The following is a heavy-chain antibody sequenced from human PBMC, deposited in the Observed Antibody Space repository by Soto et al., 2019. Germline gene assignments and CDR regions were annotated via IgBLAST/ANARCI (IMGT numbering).Heavy chain of an antibody. CDR3: AKLGILRAQGMAYFDL. V-gene: IGHV3-30*18. CDR1: GFTFNTYA. CDR2: ITPDGTEQ. Sequence: QVQLMESGGGVVQPGRSLRLSCAASGFTFNTYAMHWVRQAPGKGLEWVAVITPDGTEQYYADSVKGRFTISRDNSKNTLYLQMNSLGLEDMSIYHCAKLGILRAQGMAYFDLWGRGTLVTVSS. J-gene: IGHJ2*01. D-gene: IGHD7-27*01.